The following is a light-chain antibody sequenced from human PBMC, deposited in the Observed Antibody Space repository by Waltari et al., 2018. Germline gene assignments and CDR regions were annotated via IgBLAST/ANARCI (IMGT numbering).Light chain of an antibody. V-gene: IGLV2-23*02. CDR1: SSDVGGYNY. CDR3: CSYAGSSTSLYV. CDR2: DVS. Sequence: QSALTQPASVSGSPGQSITISCTGTSSDVGGYNYVSWYQQHPGKAPKLMIYDVSKRPSGVSNRFSGSNSGTTAALTISGLQAEDEADYYCCSYAGSSTSLYVFGTGTKVTVL. J-gene: IGLJ1*01.